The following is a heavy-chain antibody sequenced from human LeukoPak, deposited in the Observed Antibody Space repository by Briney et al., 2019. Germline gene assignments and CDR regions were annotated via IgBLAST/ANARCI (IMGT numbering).Heavy chain of an antibody. V-gene: IGHV3-7*01. CDR2: IKQDGSDK. Sequence: GDSLRLSCAASGFTFTKYWMTWVRQAPGKGLEWVGNIKQDGSDKNYMDSVKGRFTISRDNTKNSVYLQMSSLRAEDAAVYYCAREVWGPEYWGQGTLVTVSS. D-gene: IGHD1-14*01. CDR1: GFTFTKYW. CDR3: AREVWGPEY. J-gene: IGHJ4*02.